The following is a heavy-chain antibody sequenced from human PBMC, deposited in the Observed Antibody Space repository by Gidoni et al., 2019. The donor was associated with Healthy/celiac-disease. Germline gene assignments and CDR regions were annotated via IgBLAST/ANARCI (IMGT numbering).Heavy chain of an antibody. J-gene: IGHJ5*02. V-gene: IGHV1-69*01. D-gene: IGHD3-3*01. CDR2: IIPICGTA. CDR1: GGTFSSYA. Sequence: QVQLVQSGAEVQKPGSSVKLSCTSSGGTFSSYAIRWVQQAPVHGLEWMGGIIPICGTANYAQKFQGRVTITADESTSTAYMELSSLRSEDTAVYYCARGPSLEWLLSWGQGTLVTVSS. CDR3: ARGPSLEWLLS.